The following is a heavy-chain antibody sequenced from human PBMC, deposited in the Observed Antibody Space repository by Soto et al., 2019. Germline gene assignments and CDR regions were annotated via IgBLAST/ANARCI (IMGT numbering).Heavy chain of an antibody. J-gene: IGHJ4*02. Sequence: EVQLVESGGDLVQRGGSLRLSCAASGFPFSSYWMHWVRHTPGKGLDWVARISGDGVTTYYADSVTGRFTVSRDNAKNTLSLQISGLRAEDTAVYYCAREDYGLLTVYYTDYWGQGTLVSFSS. CDR2: ISGDGVTT. CDR1: GFPFSSYW. V-gene: IGHV3-74*01. CDR3: AREDYGLLTVYYTDY. D-gene: IGHD3-9*01.